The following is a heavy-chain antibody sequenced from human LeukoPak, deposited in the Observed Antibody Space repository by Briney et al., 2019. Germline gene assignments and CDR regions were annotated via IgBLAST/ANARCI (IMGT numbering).Heavy chain of an antibody. D-gene: IGHD2-8*01. V-gene: IGHV3-48*03. Sequence: GGSLRLSCAASGFSFSSSQMNWVRQAPGKGPEWVSHINSGGNTEYYADSVRGRFTMSRDNARSILYLQMNSLRDEDTGLYYCARDTVNGPFVISLDLWGQGALVTVST. J-gene: IGHJ5*02. CDR2: INSGGNTE. CDR1: GFSFSSSQ. CDR3: ARDTVNGPFVISLDL.